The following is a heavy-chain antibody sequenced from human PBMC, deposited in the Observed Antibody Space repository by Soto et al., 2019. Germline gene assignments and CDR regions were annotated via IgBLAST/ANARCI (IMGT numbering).Heavy chain of an antibody. V-gene: IGHV4-59*01. CDR1: GGSINNYY. J-gene: IGHJ6*02. CDR2: IHYSGTT. CDR3: AGDTYGMDV. Sequence: QVHFQESGPGLVKPSETLSLTCTVSGGSINNYYCNWVRQPPGKGLEWIGSIHYSGTTHYNPSLESRVTLSAGRAKNQFSLKLNSVTAADTAVYYCAGDTYGMDVWGQGTTVTVSS.